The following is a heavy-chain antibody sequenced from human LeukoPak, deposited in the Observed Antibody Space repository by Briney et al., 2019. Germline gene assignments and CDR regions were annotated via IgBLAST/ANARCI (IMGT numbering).Heavy chain of an antibody. D-gene: IGHD4-23*01. CDR1: GYTFTGYY. V-gene: IGHV1-2*06. Sequence: ASVKVSCKASGYTFTGYYMHWVRQAPGQGLEWMGRINPNSGGTNYAQKFQGRVTMTRDTSISTAYMELSRLRSDDTAVYYCASPGGNHGGDAFDIWGQGTMVTVSS. CDR2: INPNSGGT. J-gene: IGHJ3*02. CDR3: ASPGGNHGGDAFDI.